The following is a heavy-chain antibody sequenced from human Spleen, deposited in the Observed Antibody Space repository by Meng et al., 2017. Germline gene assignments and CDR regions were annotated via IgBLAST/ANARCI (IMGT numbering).Heavy chain of an antibody. D-gene: IGHD6-13*01. CDR1: GFTFSSYS. CDR2: ISGSGGST. J-gene: IGHJ4*02. CDR3: ARDEDISAAGKLFGDY. Sequence: GGSLRLSCAASGFTFSSYSMNWVRQAPGKGLEWVSAISGSGGSTYYADSVKGRFTISRDNSKYTLYLQMNSLRAEDTAMYYCARDEDISAAGKLFGDYWGQGTLVTVSS. V-gene: IGHV3-23*01.